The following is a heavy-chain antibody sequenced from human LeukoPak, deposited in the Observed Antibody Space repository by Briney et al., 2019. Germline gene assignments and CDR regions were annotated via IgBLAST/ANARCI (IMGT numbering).Heavy chain of an antibody. V-gene: IGHV3-23*01. D-gene: IGHD3-10*02. CDR3: ASRQGLGWHYVN. CDR1: GFTFSNYA. CDR2: ISDTGDST. Sequence: GGSLRLSCVDSGFTFSNYAMSWVRQVPAKGLEWVSGISDTGDSTYYADSVKGRFTISRDNSRNTLYLQMNSLRVEDTAIYYCASRQGLGWHYVNWGQGTLVTVPS. J-gene: IGHJ4*02.